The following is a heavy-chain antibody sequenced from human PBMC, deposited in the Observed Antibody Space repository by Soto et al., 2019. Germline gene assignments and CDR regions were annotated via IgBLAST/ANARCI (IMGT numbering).Heavy chain of an antibody. CDR1: GFTFRIYA. CDR3: ARGDREDIAVVVGDRPGEYGVDV. J-gene: IGHJ6*02. Sequence: QVHLVESGGGVVQPGRSLRLSCAASGFTFRIYAMHWVRQAPGKGLECVAVISYDGSNKFYRDSVKGRFTISRDNSKNTLYLQINSLRYEDTAVYYCARGDREDIAVVVGDRPGEYGVDVWGQGTTVTVSS. D-gene: IGHD2-15*01. V-gene: IGHV3-30-3*01. CDR2: ISYDGSNK.